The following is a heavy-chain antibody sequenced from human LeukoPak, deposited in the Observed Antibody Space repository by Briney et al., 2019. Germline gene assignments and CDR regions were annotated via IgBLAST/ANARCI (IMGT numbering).Heavy chain of an antibody. CDR2: IIPIFGTA. D-gene: IGHD3-22*01. J-gene: IGHJ4*02. CDR3: ARVGREVDSSGYELDY. CDR1: GGTFSSYA. V-gene: IGHV1-69*13. Sequence: SVKVSCKASGGTFSSYAISWVRQAPGQGLEWMGGIIPIFGTANYAQKFQGRVTITADESTSTAYMELSSLRSEDTAVYYCARVGREVDSSGYELDYWGQGTLVTVSP.